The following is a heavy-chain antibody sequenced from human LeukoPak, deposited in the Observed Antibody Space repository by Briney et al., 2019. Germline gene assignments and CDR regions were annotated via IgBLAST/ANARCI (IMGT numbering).Heavy chain of an antibody. J-gene: IGHJ4*02. CDR1: GYTFISYS. Sequence: ASVKVSCKASGYTFISYSISWVRQAPGQGLEWMGWINTYNGNTNYPQKLQGRVTMTTDTSTSTAYMELRSLRSDDTAVYYCARDRGFTGGRPGSYWGQGTLVTVSS. CDR3: ARDRGFTGGRPGSY. D-gene: IGHD3-16*01. V-gene: IGHV1-18*01. CDR2: INTYNGNT.